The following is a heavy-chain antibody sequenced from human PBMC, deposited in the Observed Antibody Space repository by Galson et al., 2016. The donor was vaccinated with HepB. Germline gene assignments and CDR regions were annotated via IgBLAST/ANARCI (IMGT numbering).Heavy chain of an antibody. Sequence: SLRLSCAASGFTFEDYAMHWVRQFPGKGLEWVSGINWNSGVTDYADSVKCRFTISRDNATNSLYLQMNNLRPEDTAFYYCTKDFYSSGPEFFYHWGRGTLVTVSS. D-gene: IGHD3-22*01. CDR1: GFTFEDYA. J-gene: IGHJ1*01. CDR3: TKDFYSSGPEFFYH. CDR2: INWNSGVT. V-gene: IGHV3-9*01.